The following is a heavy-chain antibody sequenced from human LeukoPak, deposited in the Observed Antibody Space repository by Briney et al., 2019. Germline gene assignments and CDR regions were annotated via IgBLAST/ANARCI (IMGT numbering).Heavy chain of an antibody. V-gene: IGHV1-69*04. J-gene: IGHJ5*02. CDR3: ARVLVVAATGSWFDP. D-gene: IGHD2-15*01. CDR1: GGTFSSYA. Sequence: SVNVSCKGSGGTFSSYAISWVRQAPGQGLEWMGRIIPILGIANYAQKFQGRVTITADKSTSTAYMELSSLRSEDTAVYYCARVLVVAATGSWFDPWGQGTLVTVSS. CDR2: IIPILGIA.